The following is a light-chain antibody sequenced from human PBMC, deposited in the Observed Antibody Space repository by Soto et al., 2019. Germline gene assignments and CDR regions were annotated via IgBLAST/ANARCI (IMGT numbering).Light chain of an antibody. CDR1: SSDVGGYDY. J-gene: IGLJ1*01. CDR2: EVS. V-gene: IGLV2-8*01. Sequence: QSALTQPASVSGSPGQSITISCTGTSSDVGGYDYVSWYQHHPGKVPKLIIYEVSKRPSGVPDRFSGSKSGNTASLTVSGLQAEDEADYYCFSYAGSNNFVFGTGTKLTVL. CDR3: FSYAGSNNFV.